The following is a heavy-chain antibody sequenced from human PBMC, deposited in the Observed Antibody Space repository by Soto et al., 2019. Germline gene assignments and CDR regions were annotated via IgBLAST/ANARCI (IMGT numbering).Heavy chain of an antibody. CDR3: AKELYGSGSYFGPFRDY. CDR2: IYSGGDT. D-gene: IGHD3-10*01. CDR1: GFTVSNNY. J-gene: IGHJ4*02. V-gene: IGHV3-53*01. Sequence: PGGSLRLSCAVSGFTVSNNYMSWVRQAPEKGLEWISVIYSGGDTYYADSVKGRFTISRDNSKNTLYLQMNSLRAEDTAVYYCAKELYGSGSYFGPFRDYWGQGTLVTVSS.